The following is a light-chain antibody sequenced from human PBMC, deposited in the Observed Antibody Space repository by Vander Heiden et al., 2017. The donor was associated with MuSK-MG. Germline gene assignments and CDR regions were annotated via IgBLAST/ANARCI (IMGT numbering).Light chain of an antibody. V-gene: IGKV3-15*01. CDR1: QIININ. CDR3: QQYNDWPRT. J-gene: IGKJ1*01. CDR2: GAF. Sequence: ETVMTQSPATLSVSPGERATLSCRASQIININLAWYQQKPGQAPRLLIYGAFTRATGIPARFSGSGSGTDFTLTISSLQSEDFAVYYCQQYNDWPRTFGQGTKVEIK.